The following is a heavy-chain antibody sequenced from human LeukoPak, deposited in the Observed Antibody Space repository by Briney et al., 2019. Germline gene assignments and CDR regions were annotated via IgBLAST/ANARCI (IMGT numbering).Heavy chain of an antibody. V-gene: IGHV4-39*07. CDR3: ASVRGYSSGWYASGFDP. CDR2: IYYTGST. J-gene: IGHJ5*02. D-gene: IGHD6-19*01. CDR1: GGSISSSSYY. Sequence: SETLSLTCTVSGGSISSSSYYWGWIRQPPGKGLEWIGSIYYTGSTNYNPSLKSRVTISLDTPKKQFSLKLSSVTAADTAVYYCASVRGYSSGWYASGFDPWGQGTLVTVTS.